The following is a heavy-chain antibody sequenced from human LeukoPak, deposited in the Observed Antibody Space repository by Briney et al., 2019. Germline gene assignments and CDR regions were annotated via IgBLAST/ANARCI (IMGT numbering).Heavy chain of an antibody. CDR2: IFSSGNS. Sequence: SETLSLTCTVSGDSMSSGTNYWSWIRQPAGKRLEYLGRIFSSGNSNYNPSLKSRVTMSMDTSKSQFSLNLSSVTAVDSAVYYCAGFCASSTCYNGGTNFAFWGQGALVAVSS. J-gene: IGHJ4*02. CDR3: AGFCASSTCYNGGTNFAF. CDR1: GDSMSSGTNY. D-gene: IGHD2-2*01. V-gene: IGHV4-61*02.